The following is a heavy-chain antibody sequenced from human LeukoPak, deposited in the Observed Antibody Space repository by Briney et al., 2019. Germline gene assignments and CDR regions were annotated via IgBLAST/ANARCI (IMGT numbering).Heavy chain of an antibody. CDR3: ARRSDSSGYKTDAFDI. J-gene: IGHJ3*02. CDR1: GYSFTSYW. Sequence: GESLKISCKGSGYSFTSYWLGWVRQMPGKGLEWMGIIYPGDSDTRYSPSFQGQVTIPADKSISTAYLQWSSLKASDTAMYYCARRSDSSGYKTDAFDIWGQGTMVTVSS. CDR2: IYPGDSDT. V-gene: IGHV5-51*01. D-gene: IGHD3-22*01.